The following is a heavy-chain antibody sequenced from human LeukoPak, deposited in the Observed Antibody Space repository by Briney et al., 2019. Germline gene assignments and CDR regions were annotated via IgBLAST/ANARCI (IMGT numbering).Heavy chain of an antibody. Sequence: ASVKVSCKASGYTFTSYGISWVRQAPGQGLEWMGWISAYNGNTNYAQKFQGRVTMTTDTSTSTAYMELRSLRSDDTAVYYCARNTRKYSGYDYAYWGQGTLVTVSS. V-gene: IGHV1-18*01. CDR1: GYTFTSYG. CDR2: ISAYNGNT. CDR3: ARNTRKYSGYDYAY. D-gene: IGHD5-12*01. J-gene: IGHJ4*02.